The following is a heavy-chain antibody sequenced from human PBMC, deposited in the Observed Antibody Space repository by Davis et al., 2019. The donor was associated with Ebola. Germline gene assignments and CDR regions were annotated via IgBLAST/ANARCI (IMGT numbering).Heavy chain of an antibody. CDR3: ARPRGGSYYGNWFDP. CDR2: INHSGST. V-gene: IGHV4-34*01. CDR1: GGSFSGYY. Sequence: PSETLSLTCAVYGGSFSGYYWSWIRQPPGKGLEWIGEINHSGSTNYNPSLKSRVTISVDTSKNQFSLKLSSVTAADTAVYYCARPRGGSYYGNWFDPWGQGTLVTVSS. D-gene: IGHD1-26*01. J-gene: IGHJ5*02.